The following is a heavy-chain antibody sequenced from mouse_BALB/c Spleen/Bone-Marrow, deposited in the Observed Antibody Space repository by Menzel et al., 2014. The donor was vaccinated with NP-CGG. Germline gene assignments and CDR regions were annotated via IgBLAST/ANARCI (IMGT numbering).Heavy chain of an antibody. Sequence: ESGAELVRPGASVNLSCKASGYTFTSYWMNWVMQRPEQGLEWIGRIDPYDSEAHYNQKFKDKAILTVDKSSSTAYMQLISLTSEDSAVYYCARSGSNFGRFFDVWGAGTTVTVSS. CDR1: GYTFTSYW. D-gene: IGHD2-5*01. V-gene: IGHV1-74*04. CDR3: ARSGSNFGRFFDV. CDR2: IDPYDSEA. J-gene: IGHJ1*01.